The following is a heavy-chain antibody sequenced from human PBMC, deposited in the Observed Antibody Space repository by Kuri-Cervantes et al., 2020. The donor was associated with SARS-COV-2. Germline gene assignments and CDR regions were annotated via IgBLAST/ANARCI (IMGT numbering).Heavy chain of an antibody. CDR1: GFTFSSYS. Sequence: ETLSLTCAASGFTFSSYSMNWVRQAPGKGLEWVSYISSSSSTIYYADSVKGRFTISRDNAKNSLYLQMNSLRAEDTAVYYCARRIVVVPAAIGMDVWGKGTTVTVSS. D-gene: IGHD2-2*02. CDR2: ISSSSSTI. CDR3: ARRIVVVPAAIGMDV. V-gene: IGHV3-48*01. J-gene: IGHJ6*03.